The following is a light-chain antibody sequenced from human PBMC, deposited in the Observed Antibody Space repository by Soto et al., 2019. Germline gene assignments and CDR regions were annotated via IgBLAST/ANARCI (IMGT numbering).Light chain of an antibody. Sequence: QSALTQPPSASGTPGQRVTISCSGSSSNIGSNTVNWYQQLPGTAPKLLIYSNNQRPLGFPDRFSGSKSGTSASLAISGLQSEDEADYYCAAWDDSLNGAVFGGGTQLTVL. V-gene: IGLV1-44*01. CDR1: SSNIGSNT. CDR3: AAWDDSLNGAV. J-gene: IGLJ7*01. CDR2: SNN.